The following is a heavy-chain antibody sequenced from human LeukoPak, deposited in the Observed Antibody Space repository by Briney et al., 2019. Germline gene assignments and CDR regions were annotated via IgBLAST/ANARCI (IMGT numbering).Heavy chain of an antibody. CDR1: GGSISSGGYS. Sequence: SQTLSLTCAVSGGSISSGGYSWRWIRQPPGKGLEWIGYIYHSGSTYYNPSLKSRVTISVDRSKNQFSLKLSSVTAADTAVYYCARVRVYCSSTSCYTWEWFDPWGQGTLVTVSS. V-gene: IGHV4-30-2*01. CDR3: ARVRVYCSSTSCYTWEWFDP. CDR2: IYHSGST. D-gene: IGHD2-2*02. J-gene: IGHJ5*02.